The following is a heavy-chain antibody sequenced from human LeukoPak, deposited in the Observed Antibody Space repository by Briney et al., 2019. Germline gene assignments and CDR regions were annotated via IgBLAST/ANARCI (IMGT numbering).Heavy chain of an antibody. CDR2: IYYSGST. J-gene: IGHJ4*02. V-gene: IGHV4-39*01. D-gene: IGHD3-16*02. Sequence: PSETLSLTCTVSGDSLSSGTYYWDWIRQPPGKGLEWIGHIYYSGSTHYNPSLKSRVTISVDTSKNQFSLKLSSVTAADTAVYYCVRGRLGELSLFYYFDYWGQGTLVTVSS. CDR1: GDSLSSGTYY. CDR3: VRGRLGELSLFYYFDY.